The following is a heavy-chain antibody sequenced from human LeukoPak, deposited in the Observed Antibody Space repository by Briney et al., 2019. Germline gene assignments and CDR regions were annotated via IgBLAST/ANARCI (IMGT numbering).Heavy chain of an antibody. CDR3: TRVYCSSTSCYRVLGFGY. D-gene: IGHD2-2*02. Sequence: EPGGSLRLSCTASGFTFGDYAMSWVRQAPGKGLEWVGFIRSKAYGGTTEYAASVKGRFTISRDDSKSIACLQMNSLKTEDTAVYYCTRVYCSSTSCYRVLGFGYWGQGTLVTVSS. CDR1: GFTFGDYA. J-gene: IGHJ4*02. CDR2: IRSKAYGGTT. V-gene: IGHV3-49*04.